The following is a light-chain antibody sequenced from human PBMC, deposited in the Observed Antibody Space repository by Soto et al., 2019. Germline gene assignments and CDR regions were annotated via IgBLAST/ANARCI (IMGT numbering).Light chain of an antibody. J-gene: IGLJ2*01. CDR2: EAS. CDR1: SSDVGGYNY. Sequence: QSALTQPPSASGSPGQSVTISCTGTSSDVGGYNYVSWYQQHPGKAPKLMIYEASKRPSGVPDRFSGSKSGNTASLTVSGLQAEDEADYYCSSYAGSNNLVVVGGGTKLTVL. CDR3: SSYAGSNNLVV. V-gene: IGLV2-8*01.